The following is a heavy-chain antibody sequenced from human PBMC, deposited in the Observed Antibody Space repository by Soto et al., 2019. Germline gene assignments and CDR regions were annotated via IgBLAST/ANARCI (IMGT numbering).Heavy chain of an antibody. CDR2: ISGLSSYI. D-gene: IGHD1-1*01. CDR3: ARDPQQPMADSYYYGMDV. J-gene: IGHJ6*02. V-gene: IGHV3-21*02. Sequence: EVQLVESGGGLVKPGGSLRLSCAASGFTFSRYGMNWVRQAPGKGLELVSSISGLSSYIYYADSVKGRFTVSRDNAKNSLYVQMNSLIAEDTAVYYCARDPQQPMADSYYYGMDVWGQGTTVIVSS. CDR1: GFTFSRYG.